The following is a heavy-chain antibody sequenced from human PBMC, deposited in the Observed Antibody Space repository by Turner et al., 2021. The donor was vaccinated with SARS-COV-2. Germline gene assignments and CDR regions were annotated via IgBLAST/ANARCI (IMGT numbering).Heavy chain of an antibody. J-gene: IGHJ5*02. D-gene: IGHD6-13*01. CDR2: ISYDGSNK. V-gene: IGHV3-30*18. Sequence: QVQLVESGGGVGQPGWSLRLYCAATGFTFSRYGMHWVSQAPGKGLEWVAVISYDGSNKYYADSVKGRFTISRDNSKNTLYLQMNSRRAEDTAVYYCAKDLGQLDWFDPWGQGTLFTVSS. CDR3: AKDLGQLDWFDP. CDR1: GFTFSRYG.